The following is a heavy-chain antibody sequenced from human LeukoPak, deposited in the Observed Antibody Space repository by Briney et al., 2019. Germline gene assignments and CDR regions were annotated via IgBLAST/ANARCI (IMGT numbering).Heavy chain of an antibody. CDR3: ARHSGGGWQALGY. CDR1: GYTFTDYG. CDR2: TNFNGDT. V-gene: IGHV1-18*04. Sequence: ASVKVSCKASGYTFTDYGISWVRQAPGQGLEWMGWTNFNGDTNNAQKFQDRDNMTKETYTTTACLELRGLESDDTAVYYCARHSGGGWQALGYWGEGTLVTVSS. J-gene: IGHJ4*02. D-gene: IGHD2-15*01.